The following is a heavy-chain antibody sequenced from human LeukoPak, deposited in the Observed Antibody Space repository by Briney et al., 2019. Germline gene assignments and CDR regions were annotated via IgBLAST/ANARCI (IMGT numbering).Heavy chain of an antibody. CDR1: GFTFSSYN. Sequence: PGGSLRLSCAASGFTFSSYNMNWVRQAPGKGLDWVSSISTTSSYVSYTDSVKGRFTISRDNGKNTIYLQMNSLRVDDTAIYYCAKAATYFYGSVTYDWFESWGQGTLVTVSS. D-gene: IGHD3-10*01. CDR3: AKAATYFYGSVTYDWFES. CDR2: ISTTSSYV. V-gene: IGHV3-21*01. J-gene: IGHJ5*01.